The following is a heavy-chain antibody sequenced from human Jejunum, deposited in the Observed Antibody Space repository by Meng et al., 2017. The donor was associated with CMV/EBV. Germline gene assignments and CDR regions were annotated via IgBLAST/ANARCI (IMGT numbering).Heavy chain of an antibody. CDR2: ISSSGSTI. CDR1: GFTFSEYY. J-gene: IGHJ4*02. V-gene: IGHV3-11*01. Sequence: SGFTFSEYYMSWIRQAPGKGLEWVSYISSSGSTIYYADSVKGRFTISRDNAKNSLYLQMNSLRAENTAVYYCARVTELWLHYFDYWGQGTLVTVSS. D-gene: IGHD5-18*01. CDR3: ARVTELWLHYFDY.